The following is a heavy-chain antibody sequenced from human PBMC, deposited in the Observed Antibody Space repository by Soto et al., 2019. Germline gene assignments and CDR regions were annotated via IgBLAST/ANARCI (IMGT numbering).Heavy chain of an antibody. V-gene: IGHV3-33*01. Sequence: GGSLRLSCAASGFTFSSYGMHWVRQAPGKGLERVAVIWYDGSNKYYADSVKGRFTISRDNSKNTLNLQMNSLRAEEKAVYYCARDYDSSGYPRYYFDYWGQGTLVTVSS. CDR3: ARDYDSSGYPRYYFDY. CDR1: GFTFSSYG. D-gene: IGHD3-22*01. J-gene: IGHJ4*02. CDR2: IWYDGSNK.